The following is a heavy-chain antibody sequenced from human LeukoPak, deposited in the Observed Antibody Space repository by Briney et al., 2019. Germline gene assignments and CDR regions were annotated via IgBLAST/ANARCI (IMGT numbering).Heavy chain of an antibody. Sequence: GGTLRLSCAASGFTFSSYGMIWVRQAPGKGLEWVSGISGSGGSTYVADSVKGRFTVSRDNSKNTLYLQMNSLRADDTAIYYCAKRDFWGQGTLVTVSS. V-gene: IGHV3-23*01. CDR1: GFTFSSYG. J-gene: IGHJ4*02. CDR3: AKRDF. CDR2: ISGSGGST.